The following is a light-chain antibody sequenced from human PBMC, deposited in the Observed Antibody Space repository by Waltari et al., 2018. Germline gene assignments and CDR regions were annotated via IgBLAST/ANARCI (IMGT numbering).Light chain of an antibody. J-gene: IGLJ3*02. Sequence: QTVVTQQPSSSVSPGGTVTPICAFSSGSHSSTSYSSWYQQRPGQTPRTLVYKANIRSSGVPDRFSGSVLGNKAVLIITGAQAEDESTYYCLLYMGSGIWVFGGGTKLTVL. CDR3: LLYMGSGIWV. CDR1: SGSHSSTSY. CDR2: KAN. V-gene: IGLV8-61*01.